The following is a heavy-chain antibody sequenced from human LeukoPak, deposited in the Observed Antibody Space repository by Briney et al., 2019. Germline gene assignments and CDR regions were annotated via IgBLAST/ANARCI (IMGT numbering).Heavy chain of an antibody. CDR3: ARGVYYYESSGYYYYFDY. CDR1: GDSISSGSYY. V-gene: IGHV4-61*02. Sequence: SQTLSVTCTVSGDSISSGSYYWSWIRQPAGKGLEWIGRIYTSGSTNYNPSLKSRVTISVDTSKNQFSLKLSSVTAADTAVYYCARGVYYYESSGYYYYFDYWGQGTLVTVSS. CDR2: IYTSGST. J-gene: IGHJ4*02. D-gene: IGHD3-22*01.